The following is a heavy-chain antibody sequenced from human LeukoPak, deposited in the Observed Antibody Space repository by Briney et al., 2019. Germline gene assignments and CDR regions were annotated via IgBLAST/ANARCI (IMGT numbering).Heavy chain of an antibody. CDR3: ARGRDYDILTGYYSYDY. D-gene: IGHD3-9*01. CDR1: GYTFTNYG. J-gene: IGHJ4*02. CDR2: ISAYNGNT. V-gene: IGHV1-18*01. Sequence: ASVKVSCKASGYTFTNYGISWVRQAPGQGLEWMGWISAYNGNTNYAQKLQGRVTMTTDTSTSTAYMELRSLRSDDTAVYYCARGRDYDILTGYYSYDYWGQGTLVTVSS.